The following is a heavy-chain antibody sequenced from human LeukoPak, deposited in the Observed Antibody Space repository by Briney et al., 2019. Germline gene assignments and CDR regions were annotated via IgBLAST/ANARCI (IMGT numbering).Heavy chain of an antibody. Sequence: GGSLRLSCAASGFTFSSYAMSWVRQAPGKGLEWVSAISGSGGSTYYADSVKGRFTISRDNSKNTLYLQMNSLRAEDTAVYYCAKDLVGQWLVPCDYWGQGTLVTVSS. J-gene: IGHJ4*02. V-gene: IGHV3-23*01. CDR2: ISGSGGST. CDR1: GFTFSSYA. D-gene: IGHD6-19*01. CDR3: AKDLVGQWLVPCDY.